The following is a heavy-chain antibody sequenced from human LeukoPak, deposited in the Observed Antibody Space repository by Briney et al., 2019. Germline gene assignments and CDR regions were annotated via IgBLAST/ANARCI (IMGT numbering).Heavy chain of an antibody. Sequence: QPGGSLRPSCAASGFTFSAYSMNWVRQAPGKGLEWVSYISSSITTVYYADSVRGRFTISRDNAKNSLYLQMNSLRDEDTAVYYCARGCSPGTCSPFDYWGQGTLVTVSS. CDR1: GFTFSAYS. V-gene: IGHV3-48*02. J-gene: IGHJ4*02. D-gene: IGHD2-15*01. CDR2: ISSSITTV. CDR3: ARGCSPGTCSPFDY.